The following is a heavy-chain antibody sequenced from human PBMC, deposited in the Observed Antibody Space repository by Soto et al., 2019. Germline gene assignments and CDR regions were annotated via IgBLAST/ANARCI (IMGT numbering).Heavy chain of an antibody. Sequence: PXGSLKLSCAASGFTFSSYGMSGVRQAPRKGLEWVSTIRGSADSANYADSVKGRFTISRDNSKNMLYLQMNSLRADDTAVYYCAKHLWFGESVFDPWGQGTLVTVS. D-gene: IGHD3-10*01. J-gene: IGHJ5*02. CDR3: AKHLWFGESVFDP. CDR2: IRGSADSA. V-gene: IGHV3-23*01. CDR1: GFTFSSYG.